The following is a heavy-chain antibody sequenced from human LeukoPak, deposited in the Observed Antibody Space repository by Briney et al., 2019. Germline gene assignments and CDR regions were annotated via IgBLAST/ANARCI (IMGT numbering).Heavy chain of an antibody. D-gene: IGHD6-13*01. CDR1: GGSFSGYY. Sequence: PSETLSLTCAVYGGSFSGYYWSWIRQPPGKGLEWIGEINHSESTNYNPSLKSRVTISVDTSKNQFSLKLSSVTAADTAVYYCARGRTWYSSSWSIRYYYGMDVWGQGTTVTVSS. CDR3: ARGRTWYSSSWSIRYYYGMDV. J-gene: IGHJ6*02. V-gene: IGHV4-34*01. CDR2: INHSEST.